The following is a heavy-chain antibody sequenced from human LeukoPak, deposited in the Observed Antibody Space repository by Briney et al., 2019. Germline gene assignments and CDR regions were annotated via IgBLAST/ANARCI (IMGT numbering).Heavy chain of an antibody. CDR1: GGSISSNNW. J-gene: IGHJ5*02. D-gene: IGHD3-9*01. CDR2: IYPSGST. Sequence: PSETLSLTCAVSGGSISSNNWWSWVRQSPGKGLEWIGEIYPSGSTNYNPSLKSRVTISVEKSKNQFSLKLRSVTAADTAVYYCARGVGQALVLAWHDPWGQGTLVTVSS. CDR3: ARGVGQALVLAWHDP. V-gene: IGHV4-4*02.